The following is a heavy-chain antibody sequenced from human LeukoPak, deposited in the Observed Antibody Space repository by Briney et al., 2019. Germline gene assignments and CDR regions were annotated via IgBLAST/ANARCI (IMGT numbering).Heavy chain of an antibody. CDR2: IYSGGRT. J-gene: IGHJ4*02. CDR3: ASVLRGESHWVPEGFFDY. D-gene: IGHD2-21*01. CDR1: GFTVSNDY. Sequence: GGSLRLSCAASGFTVSNDYMSWVRQAPGKGLEWVSVIYSGGRTYYADSVKGRPTISRDSSKNTLYLQMNSLRAEDTAVYYCASVLRGESHWVPEGFFDYWGQGNLVTVSS. V-gene: IGHV3-53*01.